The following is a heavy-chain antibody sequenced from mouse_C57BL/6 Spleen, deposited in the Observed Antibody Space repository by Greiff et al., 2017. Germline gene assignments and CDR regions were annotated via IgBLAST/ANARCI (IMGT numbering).Heavy chain of an antibody. V-gene: IGHV5-6*01. J-gene: IGHJ4*01. CDR2: ISSGGSYT. CDR3: ARQGDYYGSSSYAMDY. Sequence: EVQLQESGGDLVKPGGSLKLSCAASGFTFSSYGMSWVRQTPDKRLEWVATISSGGSYTYYPDSVKGRFTISRDNAKNTLYLQMSSLKSEDTAMYYCARQGDYYGSSSYAMDYWGQGTSVTVSS. D-gene: IGHD1-1*01. CDR1: GFTFSSYG.